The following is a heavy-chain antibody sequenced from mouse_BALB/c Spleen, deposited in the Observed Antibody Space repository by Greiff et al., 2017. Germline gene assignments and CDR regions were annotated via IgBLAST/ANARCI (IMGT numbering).Heavy chain of an antibody. CDR3: AQVLTGTDAMDY. CDR2: ISDGGSYT. V-gene: IGHV5-4*02. CDR1: GFTFSDYY. Sequence: DVMLVESGGGLVKPGGSLKLSCAASGFTFSDYYMDWVRQTPEKRLEWVATISDGGSYTYYPDSVKGRFTISRDNAKNNLYLQMSSLKSEDTAMYYCAQVLTGTDAMDYWGQGTSVTVSS. D-gene: IGHD4-1*01. J-gene: IGHJ4*01.